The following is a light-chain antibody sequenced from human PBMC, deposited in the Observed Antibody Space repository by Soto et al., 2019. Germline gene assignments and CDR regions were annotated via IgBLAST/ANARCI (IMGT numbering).Light chain of an antibody. CDR3: QQYDNLPRST. CDR2: DAS. V-gene: IGKV1-33*01. Sequence: DIQMTQSPSSLSASVGDRVTITCQASQDISKYLNWYQQKPGKAPKLLIYDASNLETGVPSRFSGSGSGTHFAFTISSLQPEYIATYYCQQYDNLPRSTFGQATKLSIK. J-gene: IGKJ2*02. CDR1: QDISKY.